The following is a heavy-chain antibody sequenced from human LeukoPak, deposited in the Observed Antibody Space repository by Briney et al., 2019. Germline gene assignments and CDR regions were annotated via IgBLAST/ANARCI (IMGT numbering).Heavy chain of an antibody. J-gene: IGHJ4*02. Sequence: GGSLRLSCAASGFTFNNYAMSWVRRAPGEGLEWVSSITGSGGATYYADSVKGRFTLSRDNSKNTLYLQMNSLRAEDTAVYYCAKEYCSSTSCEFDYWGQGTLVTVSS. CDR3: AKEYCSSTSCEFDY. CDR1: GFTFNNYA. V-gene: IGHV3-23*01. D-gene: IGHD2-2*01. CDR2: ITGSGGAT.